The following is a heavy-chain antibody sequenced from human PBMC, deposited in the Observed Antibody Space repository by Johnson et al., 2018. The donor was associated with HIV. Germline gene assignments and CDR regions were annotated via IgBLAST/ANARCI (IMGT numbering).Heavy chain of an antibody. V-gene: IGHV3-9*01. CDR2: ISWNSGSI. J-gene: IGHJ3*02. Sequence: EVQLVESGGGLVQPGGSLRLSCAASGFTFSSYAIHWVRQAPGKGLEWVSGISWNSGSIGYVDSVKGRFTISRDNAKNSLYLQMNSLRPEDTALYYCAKDLLESHLGGSASDIWGQGTMVTVSS. D-gene: IGHD3-10*01. CDR3: AKDLLESHLGGSASDI. CDR1: GFTFSSYA.